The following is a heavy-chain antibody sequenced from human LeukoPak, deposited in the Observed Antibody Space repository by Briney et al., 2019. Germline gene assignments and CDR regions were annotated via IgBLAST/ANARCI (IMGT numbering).Heavy chain of an antibody. CDR1: GFTFSDYY. Sequence: PGGSLRLSCAASGFTFSDYYMSWIRQAPGKGLEWVSYISSSGSTIYHADSVKGRFTISRDNAKNSLYLQMNSLRAEDTAVYYCARVANCGGDCLSPWGQGTLVTVSS. D-gene: IGHD2-21*02. J-gene: IGHJ5*02. V-gene: IGHV3-11*01. CDR3: ARVANCGGDCLSP. CDR2: ISSSGSTI.